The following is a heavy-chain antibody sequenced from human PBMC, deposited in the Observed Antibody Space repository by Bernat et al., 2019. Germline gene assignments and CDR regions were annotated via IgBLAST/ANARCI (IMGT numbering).Heavy chain of an antibody. Sequence: QVTLKESGPVLVKPTETLTLTCTVPGFSLSNAIMGVSWIRQPPGKALEWLAHIFPNDEKSYNTSLRSRLTISKDTSKSQVVLTMTNMDPVDTATYFCARIPRKPAAGGYYYGMNVWGQGITVTVSS. CDR2: IFPNDEK. J-gene: IGHJ6*02. CDR3: ARIPRKPAAGGYYYGMNV. CDR1: GFSLSNAIMG. D-gene: IGHD6-13*01. V-gene: IGHV2-26*01.